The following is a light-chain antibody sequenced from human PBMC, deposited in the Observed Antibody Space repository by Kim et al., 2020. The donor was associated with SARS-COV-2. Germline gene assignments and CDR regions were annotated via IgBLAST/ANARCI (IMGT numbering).Light chain of an antibody. CDR2: RDS. CDR3: QVWDSSTAV. CDR1: NIGSKN. V-gene: IGLV3-9*01. Sequence: VSVALGQTARITCGGNNIGSKNVHWYQQKPGQAPVLVIYRDSNRPSGIPERFSGSNSGNTATLTISRAQAGDEADYYCQVWDSSTAVFGTGTKVTVL. J-gene: IGLJ1*01.